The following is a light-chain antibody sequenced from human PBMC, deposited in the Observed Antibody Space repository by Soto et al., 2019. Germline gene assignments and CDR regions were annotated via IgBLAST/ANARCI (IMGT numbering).Light chain of an antibody. CDR1: QSVSSSY. V-gene: IGKV3-20*01. CDR3: QQYGRSSLT. J-gene: IGKJ4*01. Sequence: EIVLTQSPGTLSLSPGERATLSCRASQSVSSSYLAWYQQKPGQAPRLLIYGASNKATGIPDRFSGSGSGTDFTLTISRLEPEDFAVYYCQQYGRSSLTFGGETKVEIK. CDR2: GAS.